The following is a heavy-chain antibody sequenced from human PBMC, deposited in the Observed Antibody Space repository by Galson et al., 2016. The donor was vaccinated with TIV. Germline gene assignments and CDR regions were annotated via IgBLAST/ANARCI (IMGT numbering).Heavy chain of an antibody. CDR3: ARDRIVDATYYYYYYGMDV. J-gene: IGHJ6*02. CDR2: ISDGGNT. Sequence: SLRLSCAASGLSVSINYMTWVRQAPGKGLEWVSLISDGGNTYYPDSVKGRFTISRDNYKNTVYLQMNGLRTEDTAVYYYARDRIVDATYYYYYYGMDVWGQGTAGTVSS. V-gene: IGHV3-66*02. CDR1: GLSVSINY. D-gene: IGHD1-26*01.